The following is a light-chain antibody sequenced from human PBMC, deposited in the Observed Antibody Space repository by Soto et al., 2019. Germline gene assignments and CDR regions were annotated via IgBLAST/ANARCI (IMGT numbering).Light chain of an antibody. CDR1: QSVSNN. J-gene: IGKJ1*01. V-gene: IGKV3-15*01. CDR2: GAS. Sequence: EIVMTQSASTLSVSPGDKATLSCRASQSVSNNLAWFQQKPGQVPRLLIYGASNRATGVSARFSGSASGTESTLTISSLKSEDFAVYYCQQYHYWWTFGQGTKVDIK. CDR3: QQYHYWWT.